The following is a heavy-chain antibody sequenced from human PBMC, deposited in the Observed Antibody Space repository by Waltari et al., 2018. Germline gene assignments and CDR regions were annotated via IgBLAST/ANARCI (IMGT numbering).Heavy chain of an antibody. V-gene: IGHV1-24*01. J-gene: IGHJ4*02. CDR3: ATDGVRASGYDWGFGY. Sequence: QVQLVQSGAEVKKPGSSVKVSCKASGGTFSSYAISWVRQAPGKGREWMGGFDPEYGETIYAQQFQGRVTMTEDTSTDTAYMELSSLRSEDTAVYYCATDGVRASGYDWGFGYWGQGTLVTVSS. CDR2: FDPEYGET. CDR1: GGTFSSYA. D-gene: IGHD5-12*01.